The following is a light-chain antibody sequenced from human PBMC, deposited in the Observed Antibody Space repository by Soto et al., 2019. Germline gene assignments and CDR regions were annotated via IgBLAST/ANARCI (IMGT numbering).Light chain of an antibody. J-gene: IGLJ1*01. CDR1: SRDVGGSNY. Sequence: QSALIQPASVSGSPGQSITISCTGTSRDVGGSNYVSWYQHHPHRAPKLLIYEVNYRPSGVSNRFSGSKSGNTASLTISGLQAEDEADYYCSAYRSSTPYVFGTGTKLTVL. CDR2: EVN. V-gene: IGLV2-14*01. CDR3: SAYRSSTPYV.